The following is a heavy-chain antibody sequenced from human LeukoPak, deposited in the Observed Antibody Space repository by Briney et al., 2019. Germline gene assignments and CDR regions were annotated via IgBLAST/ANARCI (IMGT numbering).Heavy chain of an antibody. CDR1: GFTFSSYA. Sequence: PGGSLRLSCAASGFTFSSYAMSWVRRAPGRGLEWVSSISGSGGSTYFADSVKGRFTISRDNSKNTLYLQMNSLRAEDTAVYYCAKRRGLELLYYYYMDVWGKGTTVTVSS. J-gene: IGHJ6*03. CDR3: AKRRGLELLYYYYMDV. V-gene: IGHV3-23*01. CDR2: ISGSGGST. D-gene: IGHD1-7*01.